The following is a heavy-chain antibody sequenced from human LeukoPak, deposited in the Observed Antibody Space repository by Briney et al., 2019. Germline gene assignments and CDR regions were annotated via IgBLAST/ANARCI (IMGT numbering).Heavy chain of an antibody. CDR2: TSTSGNAI. CDR1: GLTFTGYS. V-gene: IGHV3-48*02. D-gene: IGHD2-21*02. CDR3: ARVRGATLLTMYFDY. J-gene: IGHJ4*02. Sequence: PGWSLRLSCAVSGLTFTGYSMVWVRQAPGRGLQWVSFTSTSGNAIYYADSVKGRFTISRDNAKNSLYLQMDSLREEDTAVYYCARVRGATLLTMYFDYWGQGTLVTVSS.